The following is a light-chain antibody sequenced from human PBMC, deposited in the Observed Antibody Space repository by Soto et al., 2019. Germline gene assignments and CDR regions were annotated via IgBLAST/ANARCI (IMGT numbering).Light chain of an antibody. CDR3: QQLNSYLFT. CDR2: AAS. CDR1: QGIYSY. J-gene: IGKJ3*01. Sequence: DIQLTQSPSFLSASVGDRVPITCRASQGIYSYLAWYQQKPGKAPKLLIYAASTLHSGVPSRFSGSGSGTEFTLTISSLQPEDFATYYCQQLNSYLFTFGPGTKVDIK. V-gene: IGKV1-9*01.